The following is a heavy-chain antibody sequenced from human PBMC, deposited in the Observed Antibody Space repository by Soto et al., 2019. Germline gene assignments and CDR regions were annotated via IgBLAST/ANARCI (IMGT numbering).Heavy chain of an antibody. D-gene: IGHD3-16*01. CDR3: ARDQRGSGDEYYFDY. CDR2: IYYSGST. CDR1: GGSISSYY. Sequence: NPSETLSLTCTVSGGSISSYYWSWIRQPPGKGLEWIGYIYYSGSTNYNPSLKSRVTISVDTSKNQFSLKLSSVTAADTAVYYCARDQRGSGDEYYFDYWGQGTLVTVSS. V-gene: IGHV4-59*01. J-gene: IGHJ4*02.